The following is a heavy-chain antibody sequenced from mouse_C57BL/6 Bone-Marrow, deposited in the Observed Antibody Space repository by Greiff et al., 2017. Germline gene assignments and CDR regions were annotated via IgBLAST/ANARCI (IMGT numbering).Heavy chain of an antibody. CDR3: AREDYDYDVYYAMDY. CDR1: GYTFTSYG. V-gene: IGHV1-81*01. CDR2: IYPRSGNT. Sequence: VQLQQSGAELARPGASVKLSCKASGYTFTSYGISWVKQRTGQGLEWIGEIYPRSGNTYYNEKFKGKATLTADKSSSTAYMQLSSLTSEDSAVYFCAREDYDYDVYYAMDYWGQGTSVTVSS. D-gene: IGHD2-4*01. J-gene: IGHJ4*01.